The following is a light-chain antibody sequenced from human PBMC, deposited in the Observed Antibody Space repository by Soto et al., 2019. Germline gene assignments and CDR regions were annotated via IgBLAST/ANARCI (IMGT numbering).Light chain of an antibody. CDR3: QQTDSAPS. CDR2: AAS. J-gene: IGKJ4*01. CDR1: QSIGIY. Sequence: DIQMTQSSSSLSASVGDRVTITCRASQSIGIYLNWYQQKPGKAPNLLIYAASNLQSGVSSRFSGSASGTDFTLTISSLQPEDFATYFCQQTDSAPSFGGGTKVEMK. V-gene: IGKV1-39*01.